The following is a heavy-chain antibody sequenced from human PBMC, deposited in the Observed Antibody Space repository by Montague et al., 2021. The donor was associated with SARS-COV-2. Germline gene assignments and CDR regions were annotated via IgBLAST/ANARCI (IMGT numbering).Heavy chain of an antibody. CDR1: GASISTGIYY. V-gene: IGHV4-61*02. CDR3: AGFGSGTLEFDL. J-gene: IGHJ4*02. CDR2: IRTTGHT. Sequence: TLSLTCTVSGASISTGIYYWSWIRQPAGKGLEWIGRIRTTGHTDYNSSLESRVFTSVDTSTNQFSLSLTSVTAADTAVYFCAGFGSGTLEFDLWGQGTLVTVSS. D-gene: IGHD1-26*01.